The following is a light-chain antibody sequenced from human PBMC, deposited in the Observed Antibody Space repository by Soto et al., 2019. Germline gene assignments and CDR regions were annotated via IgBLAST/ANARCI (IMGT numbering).Light chain of an antibody. J-gene: IGKJ4*01. Sequence: DIQMTQSPSSLSASVGGRVPITCQASQDISNYLKWYQQKLGKAPKLLIYAASNLETGVPSRFSGSGSGTDFTFTISSLQPEDFATYYCQQYDNLPLTFGGGTRVEIK. CDR2: AAS. CDR3: QQYDNLPLT. CDR1: QDISNY. V-gene: IGKV1-33*01.